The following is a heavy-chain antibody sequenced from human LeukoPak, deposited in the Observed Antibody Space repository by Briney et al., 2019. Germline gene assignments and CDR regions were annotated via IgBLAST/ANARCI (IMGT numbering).Heavy chain of an antibody. CDR1: GGSISSHY. CDR3: ARGTGFYDSSGHYYWGYFDS. V-gene: IGHV4-59*11. D-gene: IGHD3-22*01. Sequence: PSETLSLTCTVSGGSISSHYWSWFRQTPGERPEWIAFIYYSGTTNYNPSLKGRVTISIDSSKNQFSLKLSSVTAADTAIYYCARGTGFYDSSGHYYWGYFDSWGQGTLVPVS. J-gene: IGHJ4*02. CDR2: IYYSGTT.